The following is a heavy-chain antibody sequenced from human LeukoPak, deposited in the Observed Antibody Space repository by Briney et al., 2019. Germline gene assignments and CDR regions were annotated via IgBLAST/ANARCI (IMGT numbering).Heavy chain of an antibody. V-gene: IGHV3-30*15. CDR3: ASSRSGWIYFDY. J-gene: IGHJ4*02. CDR2: ISYDGNNK. CDR1: GFTFSSYA. Sequence: GGSLRLSCAASGFTFSSYAMHWVRQAPGKGLEWVAVISYDGNNKYYADSVKGRFTISRDNSKNTLYLQLSSLRVEDTAVYYCASSRSGWIYFDYWGQGTLVTVSS. D-gene: IGHD6-19*01.